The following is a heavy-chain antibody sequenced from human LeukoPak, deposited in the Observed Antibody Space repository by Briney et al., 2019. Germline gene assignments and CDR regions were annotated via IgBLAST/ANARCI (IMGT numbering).Heavy chain of an antibody. CDR1: GGSISSSSYY. J-gene: IGHJ5*02. D-gene: IGHD3-10*01. CDR3: ARERSMVRGISWFDP. V-gene: IGHV4-39*07. Sequence: SETLSLTCTVSGGSISSSSYYWGWIRQPPGKGLEWIGSIYYSGSTYYNPSLKSRVTISVDTSKNQFSLKLSSVTAADTAVYFCARERSMVRGISWFDPWGQGTLVTVSS. CDR2: IYYSGST.